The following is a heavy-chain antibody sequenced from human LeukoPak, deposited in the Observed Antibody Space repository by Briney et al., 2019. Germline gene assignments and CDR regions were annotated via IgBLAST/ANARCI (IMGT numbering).Heavy chain of an antibody. Sequence: ASVKVSCKASGYTFTGYYMHWVRQAPGQGLEWMGWINPNSGGTSYAQKFQGRVTMTRDTSISTAYMELSRLRSDDTAVYYCARVSVYYDSSGQFDYWGQGTLVTVSS. V-gene: IGHV1-2*02. J-gene: IGHJ4*02. CDR3: ARVSVYYDSSGQFDY. CDR1: GYTFTGYY. D-gene: IGHD3-22*01. CDR2: INPNSGGT.